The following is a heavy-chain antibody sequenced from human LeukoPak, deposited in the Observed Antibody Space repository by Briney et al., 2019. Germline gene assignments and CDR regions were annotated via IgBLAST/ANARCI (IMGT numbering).Heavy chain of an antibody. CDR1: GFTFSSYA. CDR2: ISYDGSNK. Sequence: PGGSLRLSCAASGFTFSSYAMHWVRQAPGKGLEWVAVISYDGSNKYYADSVKGRFTISRDNSKNTLYLQMNSLRAEDTAVYYCARYSSRWYNGQYYFDYWGQGTLVTVSS. J-gene: IGHJ4*02. CDR3: ARYSSRWYNGQYYFDY. V-gene: IGHV3-30-3*01. D-gene: IGHD6-19*01.